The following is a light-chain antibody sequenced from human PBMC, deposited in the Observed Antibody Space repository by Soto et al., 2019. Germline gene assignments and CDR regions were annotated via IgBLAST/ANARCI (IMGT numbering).Light chain of an antibody. J-gene: IGLJ2*01. V-gene: IGLV3-1*01. CDR1: KLGDKY. Sequence: SYELTQPPTVSVSPGQTASITCSGDKLGDKYACWYQQKPGQSPVLVIYQDTKRPSGIPERFFGSNSGNTATLTISGTQATDEADYYCQAWDSSTVVFGGGTKVTVL. CDR3: QAWDSSTVV. CDR2: QDT.